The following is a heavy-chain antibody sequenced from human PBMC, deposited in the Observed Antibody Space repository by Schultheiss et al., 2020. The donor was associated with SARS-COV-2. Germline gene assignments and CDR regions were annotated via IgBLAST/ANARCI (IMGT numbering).Heavy chain of an antibody. CDR2: IYYSGST. Sequence: SETLSLTCTVSGGSISSSSYYWGWIRQPPGKGLEWIGYIYYSGSTYYNPSLKSRVTISVDTSKNQFSLKLSSVTAADTAVYYCARGQPHYDILTGYYRSYYYGMDVWRQGTTVTVSS. V-gene: IGHV4-31*03. CDR1: GGSISSSSYY. CDR3: ARGQPHYDILTGYYRSYYYGMDV. J-gene: IGHJ6*02. D-gene: IGHD3-9*01.